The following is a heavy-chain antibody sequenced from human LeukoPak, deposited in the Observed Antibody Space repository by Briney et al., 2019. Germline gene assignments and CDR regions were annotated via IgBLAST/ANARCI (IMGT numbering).Heavy chain of an antibody. J-gene: IGHJ3*02. CDR2: IIPIFGTA. V-gene: IGHV1-69*06. D-gene: IGHD3-10*01. CDR1: GGTFSSYA. Sequence: ASVKVSCKASGGTFSSYAISWVRQAPGQGLEWMGGIIPIFGTANYAQKFQGRVTITADKSTSTAYMELSSLRSEDTAVYYCARDRYYYGSGSFNSAGAFDIWGQGTMVTVSS. CDR3: ARDRYYYGSGSFNSAGAFDI.